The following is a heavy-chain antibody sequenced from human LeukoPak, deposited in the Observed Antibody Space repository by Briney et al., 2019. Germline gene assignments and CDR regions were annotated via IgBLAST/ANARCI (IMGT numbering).Heavy chain of an antibody. CDR1: GFTFSSYE. CDR2: ISSTGNTI. V-gene: IGHV3-48*03. J-gene: IGHJ4*02. CDR3: AQIPSFDY. Sequence: GGSLRLSCAASGFTFSSYEMNWVRQAPGKGLEWVSYISSTGNTIYYADSVKGRFTISRDNAKNSPYLQMNSLRAEDTAVYYCAQIPSFDYWGQGTLVTVSS.